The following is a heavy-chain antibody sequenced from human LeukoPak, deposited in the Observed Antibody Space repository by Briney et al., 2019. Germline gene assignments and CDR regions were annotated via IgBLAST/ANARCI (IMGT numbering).Heavy chain of an antibody. D-gene: IGHD7-27*01. CDR1: GYIFSNYG. V-gene: IGHV1-18*01. CDR3: ARDFAWGSGGAPIDDNWLDP. Sequence: ASVKVSCKATGYIFSNYGISWVRQAPGHGLEWMGWISSGGNTNYAPRFQDRATMTTDTSTSTAYMELRSLRFDDTAVYYCARDFAWGSGGAPIDDNWLDPWGQGTLVTVSS. J-gene: IGHJ5*02. CDR2: ISSGGNT.